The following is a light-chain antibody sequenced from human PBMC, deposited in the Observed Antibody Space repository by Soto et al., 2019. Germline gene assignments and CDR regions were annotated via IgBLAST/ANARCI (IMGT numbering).Light chain of an antibody. Sequence: QSVLTQPASVSGSPGQSITISCTGTSSDVGGSNHVSWYQQHPDKAPRLMIFDVTNRPSGVSNRFSGSKSGNTASLTISGLQAEDEAEYYCCSNPTIRTVNFGGRTKLTV. CDR2: DVT. V-gene: IGLV2-14*03. CDR3: CSNPTIRTVN. J-gene: IGLJ2*01. CDR1: SSDVGGSNH.